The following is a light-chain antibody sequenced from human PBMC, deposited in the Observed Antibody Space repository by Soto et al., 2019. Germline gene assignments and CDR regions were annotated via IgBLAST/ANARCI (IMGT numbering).Light chain of an antibody. J-gene: IGLJ3*02. CDR3: QTWGTGFLL. CDR2: VHNDGSH. CDR1: SRHSNYA. V-gene: IGLV4-69*01. Sequence: QSVLTQSPSASASLGASVTLTCTLSSRHSNYAIAWHQQQPEKGPRLLMKVHNDGSHTKGDEIPDRFSGSSSGAERYLTISSLQSEDEADYYCQTWGTGFLLFGGGTKVTV.